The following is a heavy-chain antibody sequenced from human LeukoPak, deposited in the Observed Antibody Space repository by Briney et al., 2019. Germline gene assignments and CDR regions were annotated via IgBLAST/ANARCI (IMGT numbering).Heavy chain of an antibody. V-gene: IGHV3-21*01. Sequence: GGSLRLSCAASGFTFSAYSMNWVRQAPGKGLEWVSSITTSSNYIKYADLVKDRFTISRDNAKNSLYLQMNSLRAEDTALYYCATDGYSSGWKYFDSWGQGTLVTVSS. J-gene: IGHJ4*02. CDR1: GFTFSAYS. CDR3: ATDGYSSGWKYFDS. D-gene: IGHD6-19*01. CDR2: ITTSSNYI.